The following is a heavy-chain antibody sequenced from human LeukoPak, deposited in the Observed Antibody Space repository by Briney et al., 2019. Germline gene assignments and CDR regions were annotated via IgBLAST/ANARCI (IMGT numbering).Heavy chain of an antibody. CDR1: GYTLTELS. Sequence: ASVKVSCKVSGYTLTELSMHWVRQAPGKGLEWMGGFDPEDGETIYAQKFQGRVTMTEDTSTDTAYMELGSLRSEDTAVYYCATSIAAAGTWYFDYWGQGTLVTVSS. V-gene: IGHV1-24*01. CDR2: FDPEDGET. J-gene: IGHJ4*02. D-gene: IGHD6-13*01. CDR3: ATSIAAAGTWYFDY.